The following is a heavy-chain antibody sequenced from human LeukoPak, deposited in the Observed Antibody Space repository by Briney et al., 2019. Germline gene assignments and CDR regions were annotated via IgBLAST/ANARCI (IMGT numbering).Heavy chain of an antibody. J-gene: IGHJ4*02. Sequence: SGTLSLTCAVYGGSFSGYYWSWIRQPPGKGLEWIGEINHSGSTNYNPSLKSRVTISVDTSKNQFSLKLSSVTAADTAVYYCARDTTGTLYYFDYWGQGTLVTVSS. CDR1: GGSFSGYY. CDR2: INHSGST. CDR3: ARDTTGTLYYFDY. D-gene: IGHD1-1*01. V-gene: IGHV4-34*01.